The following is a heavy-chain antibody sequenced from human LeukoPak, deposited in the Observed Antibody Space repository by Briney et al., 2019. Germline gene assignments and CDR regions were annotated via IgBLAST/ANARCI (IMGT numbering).Heavy chain of an antibody. CDR1: GFTFSNYA. Sequence: GGSLRLSCVVSGFTFSNYAMSWVRQAPGKGLEWVSYISSRSNTIYYADSMKGRFTISRDNAKNSLYLQMNSLRDEDTAVYYCARGKNSASDAFDIWGQGTVVTVSS. J-gene: IGHJ3*02. D-gene: IGHD2/OR15-2a*01. CDR2: ISSRSNTI. CDR3: ARGKNSASDAFDI. V-gene: IGHV3-48*02.